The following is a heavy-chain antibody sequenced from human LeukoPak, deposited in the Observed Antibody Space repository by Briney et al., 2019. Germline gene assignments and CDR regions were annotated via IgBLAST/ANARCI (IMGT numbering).Heavy chain of an antibody. Sequence: SETLSLTCTVSGGSISSSSYYWSWIRQPPGKGLEWIGEINHSGSTNYNPSLKSRVTISVDTSKNQFSLKLSSVTAADTAVYYCARKKVLLWFGRPPFFDYWGQGTLVTVSS. CDR1: GGSISSSSYY. V-gene: IGHV4-39*07. D-gene: IGHD3-10*01. CDR2: INHSGST. J-gene: IGHJ4*02. CDR3: ARKKVLLWFGRPPFFDY.